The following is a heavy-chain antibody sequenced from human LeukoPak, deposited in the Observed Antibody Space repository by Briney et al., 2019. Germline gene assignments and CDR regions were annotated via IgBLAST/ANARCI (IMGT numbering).Heavy chain of an antibody. Sequence: TSETLSLTCTVSGGSISTYYWSWIRQPPGKGLEWIGYMYYSGSTNYNPSLKSRVTISVDTSKNQFSLKLSSVTAADTAVYYCARGGYYFDYRGQGTLVIVPS. CDR1: GGSISTYY. J-gene: IGHJ4*02. V-gene: IGHV4-59*01. CDR2: MYYSGST. D-gene: IGHD6-13*01. CDR3: ARGGYYFDY.